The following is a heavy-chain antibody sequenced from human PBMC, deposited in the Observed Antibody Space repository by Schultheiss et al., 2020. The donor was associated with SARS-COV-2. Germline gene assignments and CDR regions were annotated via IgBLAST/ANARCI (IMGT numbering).Heavy chain of an antibody. J-gene: IGHJ6*02. V-gene: IGHV3-21*05. CDR2: ISSSSSYT. CDR1: GFTFSSYS. CDR3: ARRNIAAPRLYGMDV. D-gene: IGHD6-13*01. Sequence: GGSLRLSCAASGFTFSSYSMNWIRQAPGKGLEWVSYISSSSSYTNYADSVKGRFTISRDNAKNSLYLQMNSLRAEDTAVYYCARRNIAAPRLYGMDVWGQGTTVTVSS.